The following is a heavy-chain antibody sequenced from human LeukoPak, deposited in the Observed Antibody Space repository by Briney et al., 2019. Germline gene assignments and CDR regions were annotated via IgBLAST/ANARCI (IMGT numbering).Heavy chain of an antibody. CDR2: INTGNGNT. CDR3: VRALPLAFDI. V-gene: IGHV1-3*04. D-gene: IGHD2-21*01. J-gene: IGHJ3*02. Sequence: ASVKVSCKASGYTFTTYTMHWVRQAPGQRLEWMGWINTGNGNTEYSQKFQGRVTITRDTSATTAYMELSSLRSEDTALYYCVRALPLAFDIWGQGTMVTVSS. CDR1: GYTFTTYT.